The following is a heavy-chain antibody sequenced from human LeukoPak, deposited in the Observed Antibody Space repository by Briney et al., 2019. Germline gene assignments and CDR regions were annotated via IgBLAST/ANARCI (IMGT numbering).Heavy chain of an antibody. J-gene: IGHJ5*02. CDR3: ARGGWSLGYCSSSSCLDWFDP. D-gene: IGHD2-2*01. CDR2: INPNSGGT. Sequence: ASVKVSCKASRYTFTDYYMHWVRQAPGQGLEWQGWINPNSGGTNYAQKFQGRVTMTRDTSISTAYMELSRLRSDDTAVYYCARGGWSLGYCSSSSCLDWFDPWGQGTLVTVSS. V-gene: IGHV1-2*02. CDR1: RYTFTDYY.